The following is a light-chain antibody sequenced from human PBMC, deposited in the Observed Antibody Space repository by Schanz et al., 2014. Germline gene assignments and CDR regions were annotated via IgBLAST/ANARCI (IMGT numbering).Light chain of an antibody. CDR3: QQSYSTLYT. Sequence: DVQMTQSPSSLSASVGDRVTITCRARQRISSYLNWYQQKPGKAPKFLIYAASNLQSGVPSRFSGSGSGTDFTLTISSLQPEDFATYYCQQSYSTLYTFGQGTKLEIK. CDR2: AAS. V-gene: IGKV1-39*01. J-gene: IGKJ2*01. CDR1: QRISSY.